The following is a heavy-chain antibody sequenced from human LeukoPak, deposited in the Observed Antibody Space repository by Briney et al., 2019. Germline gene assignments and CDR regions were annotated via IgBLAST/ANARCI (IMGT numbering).Heavy chain of an antibody. V-gene: IGHV3-33*08. CDR2: ISYDGSTK. CDR1: GFTFSTYG. J-gene: IGHJ4*02. Sequence: SGGSLRLSCAASGFTFSTYGMHWVRQAPGKGLEWVAIISYDGSTKYYADTVKGRFTISRDNAKNSLFLQMNSLRAEDTAVYYCARDGDSSGYGRYKYYFDYWGQGTLVTVSS. D-gene: IGHD3-22*01. CDR3: ARDGDSSGYGRYKYYFDY.